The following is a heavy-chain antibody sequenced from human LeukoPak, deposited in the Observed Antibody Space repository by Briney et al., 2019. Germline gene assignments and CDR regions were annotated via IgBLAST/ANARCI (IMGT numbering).Heavy chain of an antibody. Sequence: GGSLRLSCAASGFTFSSYSMNWVRHAPGKGLEWVSYISSSGSTIYYADSVKGRFTISRDNAKNSLYLQMNSLRAEDTAVYYCARDAAYCSSTSCYFYVSWFDPWGQGTLVTVSS. CDR3: ARDAAYCSSTSCYFYVSWFDP. CDR2: ISSSGSTI. D-gene: IGHD2-2*01. CDR1: GFTFSSYS. V-gene: IGHV3-48*01. J-gene: IGHJ5*02.